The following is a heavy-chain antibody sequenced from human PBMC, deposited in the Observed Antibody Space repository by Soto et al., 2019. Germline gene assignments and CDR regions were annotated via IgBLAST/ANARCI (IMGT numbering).Heavy chain of an antibody. CDR3: VRGGGGGLFEH. CDR2: ISPKSTFR. V-gene: IGHV3-11*06. J-gene: IGHJ4*02. D-gene: IGHD2-21*01. CDR1: GFPFNDYY. Sequence: QVHLVESGGGLVKPGGSLRLSCATSGFPFNDYYMTWIRQAPGKGLEWLSHISPKSTFRNYADSVKGRFTISRDSTESSLFLQMNSLGVDDTAVYSCVRGGGGGLFEHWGQGVLVTVSS.